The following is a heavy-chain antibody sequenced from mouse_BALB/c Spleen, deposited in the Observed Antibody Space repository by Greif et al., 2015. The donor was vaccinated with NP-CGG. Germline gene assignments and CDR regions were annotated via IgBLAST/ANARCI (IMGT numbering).Heavy chain of an antibody. CDR2: IDPANGNT. Sequence: EVKLVESGAELVKPGASVKLSCTASGFNIKDTYMHWVKQRPEQGLEWIERIDPANGNTKYDPKFQGKATITADTSSNTAYLPLSSLTAEYTAVYYRARWDWYFDVWGAGTTVTVSS. J-gene: IGHJ1*01. V-gene: IGHV14-3*02. CDR1: GFNIKDTY. CDR3: ARWDWYFDV.